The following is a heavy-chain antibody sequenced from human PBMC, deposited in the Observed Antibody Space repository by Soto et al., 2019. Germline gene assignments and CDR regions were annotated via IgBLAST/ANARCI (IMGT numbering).Heavy chain of an antibody. CDR2: IYYSGST. V-gene: IGHV4-39*01. Sequence: SETLSLTCTVSGGSISSSSYYWCWIRQPPGKGLEWIGSIYYSGSTYYNPSLKSRVTISVDTSKNQFSLKLSSVTAADTAVYYCARHLRPFSIAARRSPYYFDYWGQGTLVTVSS. D-gene: IGHD6-6*01. J-gene: IGHJ4*02. CDR3: ARHLRPFSIAARRSPYYFDY. CDR1: GGSISSSSYY.